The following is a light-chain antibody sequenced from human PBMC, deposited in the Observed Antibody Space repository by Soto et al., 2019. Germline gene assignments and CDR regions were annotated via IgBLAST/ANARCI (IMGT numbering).Light chain of an antibody. CDR1: QSIGMF. V-gene: IGKV1-6*01. CDR3: LQDYNYPRT. CDR2: SAS. J-gene: IGKJ4*01. Sequence: IQMTQSPSSLSASVGDTVTITCRASQSIGMFSSWYQQKPGKAPNLLIYSASTVQTGVPSRFSGSGSGTDFTLTISSLQPEDFATYYCLQDYNYPRTFGGGTKVDIK.